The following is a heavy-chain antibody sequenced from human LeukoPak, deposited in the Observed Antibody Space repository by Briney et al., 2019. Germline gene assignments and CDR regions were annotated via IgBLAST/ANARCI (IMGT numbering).Heavy chain of an antibody. CDR3: ARHSLAGIAAAGLHDAFDI. J-gene: IGHJ3*02. CDR2: IYIVDSDT. V-gene: IGHV5-51*01. CDR1: GYTFTSYS. Sequence: RGESLKISCQGSGYTFTSYSIGWVRQMPGKGLEWMGIIYIVDSDTRNSPSFQGQVTISADKSNSTAYLQWSSLKASDTAMYYCARHSLAGIAAAGLHDAFDIWGQGTMVTVSS. D-gene: IGHD6-13*01.